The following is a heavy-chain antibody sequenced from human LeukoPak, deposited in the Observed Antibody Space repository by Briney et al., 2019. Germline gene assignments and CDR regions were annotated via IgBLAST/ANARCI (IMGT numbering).Heavy chain of an antibody. V-gene: IGHV1-2*02. CDR1: GYTFTGYY. CDR2: INPNSGGT. J-gene: IGHJ4*02. CDR3: ARDLLFDY. Sequence: ASVKLSCKASGYTFTGYYMHCVRQAPGQGLEWMGWINPNSGGTNYAQKFQGRVTMTRDTSIRTAYMELSRLRSDDTAAYYCARDLLFDYWGQGTLVTVSS. D-gene: IGHD2-21*01.